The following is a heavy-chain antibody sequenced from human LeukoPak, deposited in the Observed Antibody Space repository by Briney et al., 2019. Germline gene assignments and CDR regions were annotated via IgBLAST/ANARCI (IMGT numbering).Heavy chain of an antibody. V-gene: IGHV4-34*01. CDR3: ARNFAHCSGGNCYSGNLNWFDP. CDR2: INHSGST. J-gene: IGHJ5*02. Sequence: SETLSLTCAVYGGSFSGYYWSWIRQPPGKGLEWIGEINHSGSTNYNPSIKSRVTISVDTSKNQFSLKLSSVTAADTAVYYCARNFAHCSGGNCYSGNLNWFDPWGQGTLVTVSS. CDR1: GGSFSGYY. D-gene: IGHD2-15*01.